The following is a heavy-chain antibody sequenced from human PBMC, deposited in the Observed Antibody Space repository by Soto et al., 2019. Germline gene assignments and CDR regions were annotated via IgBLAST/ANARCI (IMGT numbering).Heavy chain of an antibody. CDR2: ISAYNGNT. Sequence: ASVKVSCKASGYTFTIYGIIWVRQAPGQGLEWMGWISAYNGNTNYAQKLQGRVTMTTDTSTSTAYMELRSLRSDDTAVYYCARGSEDCSSTSCYELWAFDIWGQGTMVTVSS. V-gene: IGHV1-18*01. CDR3: ARGSEDCSSTSCYELWAFDI. J-gene: IGHJ3*02. D-gene: IGHD2-2*01. CDR1: GYTFTIYG.